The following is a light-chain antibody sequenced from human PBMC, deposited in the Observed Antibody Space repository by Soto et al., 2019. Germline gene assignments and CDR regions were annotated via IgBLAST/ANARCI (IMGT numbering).Light chain of an antibody. CDR1: SSDVGSYNL. CDR2: EGS. J-gene: IGLJ2*01. Sequence: QSALTQPASVSGSPGQSITISCTGTSSDVGSYNLVSWYQQHPGKAPKLMIYEGSKRPSGVSNRFSGSKSGDTASLTISGLQAEDEADYYCCSYAGSNAIHVVFGGGTKLTVL. CDR3: CSYAGSNAIHVV. V-gene: IGLV2-23*03.